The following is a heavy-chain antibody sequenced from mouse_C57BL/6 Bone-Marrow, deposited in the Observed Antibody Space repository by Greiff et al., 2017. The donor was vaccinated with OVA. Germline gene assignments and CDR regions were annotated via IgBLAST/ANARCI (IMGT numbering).Heavy chain of an antibody. CDR3: ARGGLTYWYFDV. V-gene: IGHV3-1*01. D-gene: IGHD3-1*01. Sequence: EVKLQESGPGMVKPSQSLSLTCTVTGYSITSGYDWHWIRHFPGNKLEWMGYISYSGSTNYNPSLKSRISITHDTSKNHFFLKLNSVTTEDTATYYCARGGLTYWYFDVWGTGTTVTVSS. J-gene: IGHJ1*03. CDR1: GYSITSGYD. CDR2: ISYSGST.